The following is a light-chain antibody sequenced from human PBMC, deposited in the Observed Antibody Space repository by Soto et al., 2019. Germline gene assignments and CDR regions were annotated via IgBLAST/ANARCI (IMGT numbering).Light chain of an antibody. CDR2: EVI. CDR3: QSYDSSLSGVV. CDR1: SSDVGGYNL. V-gene: IGLV2-8*01. Sequence: QSALTQPPSASGSPGQSVTISCAGTSSDVGGYNLVSWYQQHPGKAPKLMIYEVIKRPSGVPDRFSGSKSGTSASLAITGLQAEDEADYYCQSYDSSLSGVVFGGGTKLTVL. J-gene: IGLJ2*01.